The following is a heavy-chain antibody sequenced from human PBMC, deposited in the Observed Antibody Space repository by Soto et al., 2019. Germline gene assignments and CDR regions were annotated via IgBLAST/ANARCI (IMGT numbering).Heavy chain of an antibody. CDR3: GRGRSGQIVVFY. J-gene: IGHJ4*02. CDR1: GYTFTGHY. V-gene: IGHV1-2*02. Sequence: QVQLVQSGAEVKKPGASVKVSCKASGYTFTGHYIHWVRQAPEQGPEWMGEIGPESGATRYAQKFQGRVTMTMDMSITTVYMELSNLSPDDTAVYYCGRGRSGQIVVFYWAQGTPLTVSS. CDR2: IGPESGAT. D-gene: IGHD5-12*01.